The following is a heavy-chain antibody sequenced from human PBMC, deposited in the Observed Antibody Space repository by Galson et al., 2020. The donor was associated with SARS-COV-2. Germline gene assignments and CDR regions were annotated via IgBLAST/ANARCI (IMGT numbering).Heavy chain of an antibody. J-gene: IGHJ6*03. CDR1: GGSFSGKY. Sequence: SVTLSLTCAVYGGSFSGKYYNWIRQPPGKGLEWIGEINHSGYTTYNPSLKSRVTISVDTSKTQFSLKLISVTAADTAVYYCAREETAEGPYMDVWGKGTTVTVSS. V-gene: IGHV4-34*01. CDR3: AREETAEGPYMDV. CDR2: INHSGYT. D-gene: IGHD1-1*01.